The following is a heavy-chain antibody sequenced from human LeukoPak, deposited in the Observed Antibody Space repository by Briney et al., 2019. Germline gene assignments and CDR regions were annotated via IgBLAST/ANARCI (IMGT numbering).Heavy chain of an antibody. CDR3: ARQPVYSGSYVFD. CDR2: IYYSGST. CDR1: GGSISSSSYY. D-gene: IGHD1-26*01. V-gene: IGHV4-39*01. Sequence: SETLSLTCTVSGGSISSSSYYWGWIRQPPGKGLEWIGSIYYSGSTYYNPSLKSRVTISVDTSKNQFSLKLSSVTAADTAVYYCARQPVYSGSYVFDWGQGTLVTVSS. J-gene: IGHJ4*02.